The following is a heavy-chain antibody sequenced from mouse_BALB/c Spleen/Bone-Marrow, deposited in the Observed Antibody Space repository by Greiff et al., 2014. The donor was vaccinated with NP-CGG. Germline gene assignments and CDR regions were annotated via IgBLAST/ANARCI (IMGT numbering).Heavy chain of an antibody. Sequence: EVHLVESGGGLVQPGGSLRLSCATSGFTFTDYYMSWVRQPPGKALEWLGFIRNKANGYTTEYSASVKGRFTISRDNSQSILYLQMNTLRAEDSATYYCARELPRGYYAMDYWGQGTSVTVSS. J-gene: IGHJ4*01. CDR3: ARELPRGYYAMDY. D-gene: IGHD5-5*01. V-gene: IGHV7-3*02. CDR1: GFTFTDYY. CDR2: IRNKANGYTT.